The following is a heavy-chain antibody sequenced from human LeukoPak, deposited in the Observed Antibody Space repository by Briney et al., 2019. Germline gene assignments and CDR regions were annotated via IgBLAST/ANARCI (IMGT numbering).Heavy chain of an antibody. J-gene: IGHJ4*02. V-gene: IGHV3-23*01. CDR1: GFTFSSYD. Sequence: GGTLRLSCAVSGFTFSSYDMSWVRQTPGKGLEWVSAISGSGGSTYYADSVKGRFTISRDNSKNTLYLQMNSLRAEDTAVYYCAKVGIVATIYYFDYWGQGTLVTVSS. D-gene: IGHD5-12*01. CDR2: ISGSGGST. CDR3: AKVGIVATIYYFDY.